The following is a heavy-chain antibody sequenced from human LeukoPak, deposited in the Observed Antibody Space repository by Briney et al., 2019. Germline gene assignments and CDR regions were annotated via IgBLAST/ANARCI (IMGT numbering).Heavy chain of an antibody. D-gene: IGHD3-10*01. V-gene: IGHV3-48*04. Sequence: PGGSLRLSCAASGFTFSSSSMNWVRQAPGKGLEWVSYISSSGDTIYYSDSVKGRFTISRDNAKDALYLQMNSLRAEDTAVYYCARATLKKRMYYYGSGSYYNVLPFDYWGQGTLVTVSS. CDR2: ISSSGDTI. CDR1: GFTFSSSS. CDR3: ARATLKKRMYYYGSGSYYNVLPFDY. J-gene: IGHJ4*02.